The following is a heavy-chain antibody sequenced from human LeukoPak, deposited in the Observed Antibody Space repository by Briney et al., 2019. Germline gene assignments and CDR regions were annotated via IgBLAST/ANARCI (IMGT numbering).Heavy chain of an antibody. CDR1: GGSFSGYY. CDR3: ARHLYSHDYDY. V-gene: IGHV4-59*08. CDR2: IYYSGST. D-gene: IGHD5-18*01. Sequence: KPSETLSLTCAVYGGSFSGYYWSWIRQPPGKGLEWIGYIYYSGSTNYNPSLKSRVTISVDTSKNQFSLKLSSVTAADTAVYYCARHLYSHDYDYWGQGTLVTVSS. J-gene: IGHJ4*02.